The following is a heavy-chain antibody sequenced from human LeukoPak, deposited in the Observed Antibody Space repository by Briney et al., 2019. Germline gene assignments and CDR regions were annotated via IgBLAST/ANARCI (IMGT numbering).Heavy chain of an antibody. CDR1: GGSISSGDHY. Sequence: SQTLSLTCTVSGGSISSGDHYSSWIRQPPGKGLEWIGYIYYSGSTYYNPSLKGRVTISVDTSKNQFSLKLSSVTAADTAVYYCARGSWSSSIDYWGQGTLVTVSS. CDR2: IYYSGST. D-gene: IGHD6-6*01. J-gene: IGHJ4*02. CDR3: ARGSWSSSIDY. V-gene: IGHV4-30-4*01.